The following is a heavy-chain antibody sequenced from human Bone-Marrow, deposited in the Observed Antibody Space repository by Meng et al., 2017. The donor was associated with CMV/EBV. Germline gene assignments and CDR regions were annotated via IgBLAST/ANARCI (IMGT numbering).Heavy chain of an antibody. D-gene: IGHD2-2*01. CDR2: IYYSGST. CDR1: GYSISSYY. J-gene: IGHJ2*01. V-gene: IGHV4-59*01. CDR3: ARGGVLPASDPYWYFDL. Sequence: SETLSLTCTVSGYSISSYYWSWIRQPPGKGLEWIGYIYYSGSTNYNPSLKSRVTISVDTSKNQFSLKLSSVTAADTAVYYCARGGVLPASDPYWYFDLCGRGTLVTVSS.